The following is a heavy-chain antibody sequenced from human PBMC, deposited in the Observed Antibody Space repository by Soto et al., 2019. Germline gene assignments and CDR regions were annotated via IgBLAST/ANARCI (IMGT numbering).Heavy chain of an antibody. Sequence: EVQLVESGGGLVQPGGSLRLSCAVSGFTFSSDWMHWVRQAPGKGLVWVSRINSDGSSTSYADSVKGRFTISRDNAKNKLYLQMNSLRAEDTAVYYCASTVVTGYWGQGTLVTVSS. CDR2: INSDGSST. V-gene: IGHV3-74*01. CDR1: GFTFSSDW. D-gene: IGHD2-15*01. J-gene: IGHJ4*02. CDR3: ASTVVTGY.